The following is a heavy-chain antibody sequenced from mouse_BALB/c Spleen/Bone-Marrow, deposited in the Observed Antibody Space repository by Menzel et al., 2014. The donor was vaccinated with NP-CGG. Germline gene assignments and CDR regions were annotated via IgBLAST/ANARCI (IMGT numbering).Heavy chain of an antibody. Sequence: VQLQQSGPGLVTPSQSLSITCTVSGFSLTSYGVNWVRQPPGKGLEWLGVIWAGGSTNYNLALMSRLSISKDNSKSXVFLKMNSRKTDDKAMYYCARDPRTGTGAMDYWGQGTSVTVSS. J-gene: IGHJ4*01. CDR2: IWAGGST. V-gene: IGHV2-9*02. CDR3: ARDPRTGTGAMDY. D-gene: IGHD4-1*01. CDR1: GFSLTSYG.